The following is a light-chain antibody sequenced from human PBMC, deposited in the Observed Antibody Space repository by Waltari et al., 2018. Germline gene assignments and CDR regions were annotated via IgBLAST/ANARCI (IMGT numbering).Light chain of an antibody. Sequence: IQMTQSPSSLSASVGDRVTITCRASRNINNLVNWYQQKPGRAPKILIYASSSLLPGVPTRFTGSGSGTNFSLTISSLQPDDFATYYCQQSYSPPRTFGRGTKVEIK. J-gene: IGKJ2*01. CDR1: RNINNL. CDR2: ASS. CDR3: QQSYSPPRT. V-gene: IGKV1-39*01.